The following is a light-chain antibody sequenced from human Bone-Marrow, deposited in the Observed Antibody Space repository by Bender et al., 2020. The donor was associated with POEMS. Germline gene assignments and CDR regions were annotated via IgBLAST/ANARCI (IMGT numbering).Light chain of an antibody. CDR3: CSYAGSNTYV. CDR2: DVT. V-gene: IGLV2-14*03. Sequence: QSALTQPASVSGSPGQSITISCTGTTNDVGGYKYVSWYQPHPGKAPKLMIYDVTNRPSGVSNRFSGSKSGNTASLTISGLQAEDEADYYCCSYAGSNTYVFGTGTKVTVV. CDR1: TNDVGGYKY. J-gene: IGLJ1*01.